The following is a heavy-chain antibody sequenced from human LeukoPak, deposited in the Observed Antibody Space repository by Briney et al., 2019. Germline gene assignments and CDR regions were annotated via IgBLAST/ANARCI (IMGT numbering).Heavy chain of an antibody. D-gene: IGHD4-23*01. CDR2: ISGSGGST. V-gene: IGHV3-23*01. CDR3: ARTLRGGKFDY. Sequence: GGSLRLSCAASGFTFSSHAMSWVRQAPGKGLEWVSAISGSGGSTFYADSVKGRFTISRDNSKNTLFLQMSSLRTEDTAVYYCARTLRGGKFDYWGQGTLVTVSS. CDR1: GFTFSSHA. J-gene: IGHJ4*02.